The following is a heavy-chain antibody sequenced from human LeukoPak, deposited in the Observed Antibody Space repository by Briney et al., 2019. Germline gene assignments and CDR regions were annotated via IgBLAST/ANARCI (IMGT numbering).Heavy chain of an antibody. J-gene: IGHJ5*02. CDR2: IYYTGST. CDR1: GGSISSSSYY. Sequence: SETLSLTCTVSGGSISSSSYYWGCIRQPPGKGLEWIGSIYYTGSTYYNPSLKSRVTISVDTSKNQFSLKLSSVTAADTAVYYCARHFGGYYYDSSGSPGWFDPWGQGTLVTVSS. D-gene: IGHD3-22*01. CDR3: ARHFGGYYYDSSGSPGWFDP. V-gene: IGHV4-39*01.